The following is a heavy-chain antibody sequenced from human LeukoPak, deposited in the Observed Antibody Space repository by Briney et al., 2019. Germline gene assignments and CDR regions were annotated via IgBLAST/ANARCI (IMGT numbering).Heavy chain of an antibody. Sequence: PGGSLRLSCAASGFTFSSYAMSWVRQAPGKGLDWVSAISGSGGSTYYADSVKGRFPISRDNSKNTLYLQMNSLRAEDTAVYYCAIAGIQLWLWAFDIWGQGTMVTVSS. D-gene: IGHD5-18*01. CDR2: ISGSGGST. J-gene: IGHJ3*02. V-gene: IGHV3-23*01. CDR1: GFTFSSYA. CDR3: AIAGIQLWLWAFDI.